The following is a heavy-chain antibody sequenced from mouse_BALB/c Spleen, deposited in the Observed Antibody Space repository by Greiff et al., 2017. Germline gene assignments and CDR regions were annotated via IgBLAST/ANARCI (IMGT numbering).Heavy chain of an antibody. CDR1: GFSLSRYS. J-gene: IGHJ4*01. D-gene: IGHD2-14*01. V-gene: IGHV2-6-4*01. CDR2: IWGGGST. CDR3: ARNYRYDGNYAMDY. Sequence: VQGVESGPGLVAPSQSLSITCTVSGFSLSRYSVHWVRQPPGKGLEWLGMIWGGGSTDYNSALKSRLSISKDNSKSQVFLKMNSLQTDDTAMYYCARNYRYDGNYAMDYWGQGTSVTVSS.